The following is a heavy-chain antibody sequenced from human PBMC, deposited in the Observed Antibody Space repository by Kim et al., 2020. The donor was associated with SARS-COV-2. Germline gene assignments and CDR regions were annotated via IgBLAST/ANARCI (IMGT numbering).Heavy chain of an antibody. V-gene: IGHV4-31*02. Sequence: LKSRVTISVDTSKNPFSLKLSSVTAADTAVYYCASQYYYDSSGYYSYFDYWGQGTLVTVSS. D-gene: IGHD3-22*01. CDR3: ASQYYYDSSGYYSYFDY. J-gene: IGHJ4*02.